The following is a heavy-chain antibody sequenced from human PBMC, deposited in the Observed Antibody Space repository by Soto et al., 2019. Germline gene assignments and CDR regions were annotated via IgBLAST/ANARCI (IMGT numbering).Heavy chain of an antibody. D-gene: IGHD3-9*01. CDR1: GGNFSSYT. V-gene: IGHV1-69*02. Sequence: QVQLVQSGAEVKKPGSSVKVSCKASGGNFSSYTISWVRQAPGQGLEWMGRIIPILGIANYAQKFQGRVTITADKSTITAYMELSSLRSEDTAVYYCARADYDILTGYHKPFDYWGQGTLVTVSS. J-gene: IGHJ4*02. CDR3: ARADYDILTGYHKPFDY. CDR2: IIPILGIA.